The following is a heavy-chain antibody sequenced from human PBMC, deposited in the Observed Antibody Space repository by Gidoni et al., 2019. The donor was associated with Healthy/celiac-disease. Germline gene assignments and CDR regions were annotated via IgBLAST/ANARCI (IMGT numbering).Heavy chain of an antibody. J-gene: IGHJ4*02. CDR2: IGSSGANT. Sequence: EVQLLGSGGGLVQPGGSLRLSCAASGFTFGSYAMSWVRQAPGKGLEWVSAIGSSGANTYYADSVKGRFTISRDNSKNTLYLQMNRLRAEDTAVYYCAKAEYDFWSGYYEGYYFDYWGQGTLVTVSS. CDR1: GFTFGSYA. V-gene: IGHV3-23*01. D-gene: IGHD3-3*01. CDR3: AKAEYDFWSGYYEGYYFDY.